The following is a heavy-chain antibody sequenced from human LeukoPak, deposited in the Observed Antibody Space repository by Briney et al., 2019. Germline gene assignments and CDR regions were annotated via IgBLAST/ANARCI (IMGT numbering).Heavy chain of an antibody. Sequence: GGSLRLSCAASGFTFSSYWMSWVRQAPGKGLEWVANIKQDGSEKYYVDSVKGRFTISRDNAKNSLYLQMNSLRAEDTAVYYCAKDRGIAVAGTPSGYYYGMDVWGQGTTVTVSS. D-gene: IGHD6-19*01. CDR1: GFTFSSYW. V-gene: IGHV3-7*01. CDR3: AKDRGIAVAGTPSGYYYGMDV. J-gene: IGHJ6*02. CDR2: IKQDGSEK.